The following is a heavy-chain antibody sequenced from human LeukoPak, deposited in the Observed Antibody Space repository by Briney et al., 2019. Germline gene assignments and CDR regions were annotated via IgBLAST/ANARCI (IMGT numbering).Heavy chain of an antibody. D-gene: IGHD4-23*01. CDR3: AKAEYGGNSGLDY. CDR2: ISYDGSNK. J-gene: IGHJ4*02. V-gene: IGHV3-30*18. Sequence: PGGSLRLSCAASGFTFSSYGMHWVRQAPGKGLERVAVISYDGSNKYYADSVKGRFTISRDNSKNTLYLQMNSLRAEDTAVYYCAKAEYGGNSGLDYWGQGTLVTVSS. CDR1: GFTFSSYG.